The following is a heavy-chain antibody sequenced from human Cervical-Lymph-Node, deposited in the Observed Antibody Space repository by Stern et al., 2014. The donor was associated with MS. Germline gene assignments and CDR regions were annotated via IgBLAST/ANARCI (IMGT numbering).Heavy chain of an antibody. V-gene: IGHV2-5*02. CDR3: AYRGRTGSFDS. Sequence: QVTLRESGPPLVKPTQTLTLTCTFSGFALSASGVGVGWLRQPPGQALEWLALLYWGDDKRYSPSLESRLTLIKDTSKSQVVLTMTNVDPVDTGTYYCAYRGRTGSFDSWGQGALVTVSS. J-gene: IGHJ4*02. CDR2: LYWGDDK. D-gene: IGHD3-16*01. CDR1: GFALSASGVG.